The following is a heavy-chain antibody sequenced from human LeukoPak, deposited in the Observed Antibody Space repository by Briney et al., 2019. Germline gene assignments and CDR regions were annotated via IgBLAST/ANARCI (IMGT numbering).Heavy chain of an antibody. J-gene: IGHJ3*02. CDR2: ISAYNGNT. D-gene: IGHD3-22*01. CDR1: GYTFTSYG. V-gene: IGHV1-18*01. CDR3: ARPSNYYDSSGYYYPDAFDI. Sequence: GASVKVSCKASGYTFTSYGISWVRQAPGQGLEWMGWISAYNGNTNYAQKLQGRVTMTTDTSTSTAYMELRSLRSDDTAVYYCARPSNYYDSSGYYYPDAFDIWGQGTMVTVSS.